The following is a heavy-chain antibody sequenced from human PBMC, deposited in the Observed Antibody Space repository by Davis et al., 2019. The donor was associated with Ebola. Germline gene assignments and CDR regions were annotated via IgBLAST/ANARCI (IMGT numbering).Heavy chain of an antibody. V-gene: IGHV1-18*01. J-gene: IGHJ4*02. CDR2: ISAYNGNT. CDR3: ARDVGGSIAAAGTDFDY. Sequence: ASVKVSCKASGYTFTSYGISWVRQAPGQGLEWMGWISAYNGNTNYAQKLQGRVTITRDTSASTAYMELSSLRSEDTAVYYCARDVGGSIAAAGTDFDYWGQGTLVTVSS. D-gene: IGHD6-13*01. CDR1: GYTFTSYG.